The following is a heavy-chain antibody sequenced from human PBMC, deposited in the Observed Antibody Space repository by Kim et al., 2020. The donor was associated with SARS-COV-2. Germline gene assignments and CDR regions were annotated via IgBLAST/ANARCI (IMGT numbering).Heavy chain of an antibody. Sequence: GGSLRLSCAASGFTFSSYGMHWVRQAPGKGLEWVAGISYDGSNKYYADSVKGRFTISRDNSKNTLYLQMNSLRAEDTAVYYCATTCRPNKYYDILTGHPAEYFQHWGQGTLVTVSS. J-gene: IGHJ1*01. D-gene: IGHD3-9*01. V-gene: IGHV3-30*03. CDR2: ISYDGSNK. CDR1: GFTFSSYG. CDR3: ATTCRPNKYYDILTGHPAEYFQH.